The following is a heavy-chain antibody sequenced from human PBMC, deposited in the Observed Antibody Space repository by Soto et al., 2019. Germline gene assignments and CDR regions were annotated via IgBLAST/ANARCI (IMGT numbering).Heavy chain of an antibody. J-gene: IGHJ6*02. D-gene: IGHD1-7*01. CDR2: IYYSGST. CDR1: GGSISSYY. Sequence: QVQLQESGPGLVKPSETLSLTCTVSGGSISSYYWSWIRQPPGKGLEWIGYIYYSGSTNYNPSLKRRATSPLDAXKNQFSLKLSSVTAADTAVYYCAREGLTGTIGLYYYYGMDVWGQGTTVTVSS. V-gene: IGHV4-59*01. CDR3: AREGLTGTIGLYYYYGMDV.